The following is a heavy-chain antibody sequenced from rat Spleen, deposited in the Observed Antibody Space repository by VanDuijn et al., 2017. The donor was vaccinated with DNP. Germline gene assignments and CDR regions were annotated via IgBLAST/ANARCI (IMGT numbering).Heavy chain of an antibody. CDR2: ITSDGGRT. CDR1: GFTFSNTD. CDR3: TRDLHFGYNYAFDY. Sequence: EVQLVESGGGLVQPGGSMRLSCPASGFTFSNTDMAWVRQAPTRGLEWVATITSDGGRTYYRDTVKGRFTVSRENAQSTLYLQMTSLRSEDTAAYYCTRDLHFGYNYAFDYWGQGVLVSVSS. D-gene: IGHD1-4*01. V-gene: IGHV5-46*01. J-gene: IGHJ2*01.